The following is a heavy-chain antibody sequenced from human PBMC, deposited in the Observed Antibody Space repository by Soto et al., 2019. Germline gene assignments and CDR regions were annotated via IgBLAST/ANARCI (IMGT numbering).Heavy chain of an antibody. J-gene: IGHJ6*02. D-gene: IGHD3-22*01. CDR2: INPSGGST. Sequence: GASVKVSCKASGYSFSNDYMHWVRQAPGQGLEWMGIINPSGGSTSYAQKFQGRVTMTRDTSTSTVYMELSSLRSEDTAVYYCARDRYDSSGYYYYYGMDVWGQGTTVTVSS. CDR3: ARDRYDSSGYYYYYGMDV. V-gene: IGHV1-46*01. CDR1: GYSFSNDY.